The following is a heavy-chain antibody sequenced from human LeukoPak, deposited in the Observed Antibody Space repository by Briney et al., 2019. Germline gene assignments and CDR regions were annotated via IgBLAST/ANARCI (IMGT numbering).Heavy chain of an antibody. CDR2: IKSKTDGGTT. Sequence: PGGSLRLSCAASGFTFSNVWMSWVRQAPGKGLEWVGRIKSKTDGGTTDYAAPVKGSFTISRDDSKNTLYLQMNSLKTEDTAVYYCTTHFMITFGGVIVPGDYWGQGTLVTVSS. V-gene: IGHV3-15*01. CDR3: TTHFMITFGGVIVPGDY. D-gene: IGHD3-16*02. J-gene: IGHJ4*02. CDR1: GFTFSNVW.